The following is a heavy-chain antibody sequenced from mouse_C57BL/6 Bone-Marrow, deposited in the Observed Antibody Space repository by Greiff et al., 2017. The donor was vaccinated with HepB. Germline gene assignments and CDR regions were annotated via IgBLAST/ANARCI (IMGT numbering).Heavy chain of an antibody. J-gene: IGHJ2*01. CDR2: ISSGSSTI. D-gene: IGHD6-1*01. CDR1: GFTFSDYG. CDR3: ARGCPDYFDY. V-gene: IGHV5-17*01. Sequence: EVHLVESGGGLVKPGGSLKLSCAASGFTFSDYGMHWVRQAPEKGLEWVAYISSGSSTIYYADTVKGRFTISRDNAKNTLFLQMTSLRSEDTAMYYCARGCPDYFDYWGQGTTLTVSS.